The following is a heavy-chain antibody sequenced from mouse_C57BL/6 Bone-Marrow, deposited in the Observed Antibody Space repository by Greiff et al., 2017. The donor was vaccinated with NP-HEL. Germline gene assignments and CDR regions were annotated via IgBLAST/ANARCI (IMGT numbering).Heavy chain of an antibody. Sequence: VQLQQSGAELVRPGASVTLSCKASGYTFTDYEMHWVKQTPVHGLEWIGAIDPETGGTAYNQKFKGKAILTADKSSSTAYMELRSLTSEDSAVYYCTGGKPLYAMDYWGQGTSVTVSS. J-gene: IGHJ4*01. CDR1: GYTFTDYE. V-gene: IGHV1-15*01. CDR3: TGGKPLYAMDY. CDR2: IDPETGGT.